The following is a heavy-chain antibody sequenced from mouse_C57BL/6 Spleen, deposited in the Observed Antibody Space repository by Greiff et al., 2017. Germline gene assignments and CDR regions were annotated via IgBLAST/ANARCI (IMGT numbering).Heavy chain of an antibody. Sequence: QVQLKESGAELMKPGASVKLSCKATGYTFTGYWIEWVKQRPGHGLEWIGEILPGSGSTNYNEKLKGKATFTADTSSNNAYMQLSSLTTEDSAIYYCARTDYYGSSYGAWFAYWGQGTLVTVSA. CDR2: ILPGSGST. J-gene: IGHJ3*01. CDR3: ARTDYYGSSYGAWFAY. V-gene: IGHV1-9*01. CDR1: GYTFTGYW. D-gene: IGHD1-1*01.